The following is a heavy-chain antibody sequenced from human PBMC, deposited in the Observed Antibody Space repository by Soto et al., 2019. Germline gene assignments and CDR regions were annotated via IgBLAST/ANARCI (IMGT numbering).Heavy chain of an antibody. CDR2: IGRTNNT. V-gene: IGHV3-23*01. J-gene: IGHJ4*02. CDR1: GFTFSNSV. CDR3: AKVDAYSYGTDH. D-gene: IGHD5-18*01. Sequence: GGSLRLSCAASGFTFSNSVMTWVRQALGKGPEWVSSIGRTNNTHYADSVKGRFAISRDNSQNTLYLQMNSLTAEDTAVYFCAKVDAYSYGTDHWGQGTLVTVSS.